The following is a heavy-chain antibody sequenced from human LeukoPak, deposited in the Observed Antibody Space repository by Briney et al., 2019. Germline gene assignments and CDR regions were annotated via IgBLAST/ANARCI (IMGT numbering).Heavy chain of an antibody. D-gene: IGHD3-22*01. CDR3: AKEEDYDSSGYYSTYHFDY. Sequence: PGGSLRLSCAASGFTFSSYGMHWVRQAPGKGLEWVAFIRYDGSNKYYADSVKGRFTISRDNSKNTLYLQMNSLRAEDTAVYYCAKEEDYDSSGYYSTYHFDYWGQGTLVTVSS. V-gene: IGHV3-30*02. J-gene: IGHJ4*02. CDR1: GFTFSSYG. CDR2: IRYDGSNK.